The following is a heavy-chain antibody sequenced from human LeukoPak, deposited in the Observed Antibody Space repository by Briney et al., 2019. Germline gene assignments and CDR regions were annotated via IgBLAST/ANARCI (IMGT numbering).Heavy chain of an antibody. CDR2: IYYSGST. CDR1: GGSISSYY. D-gene: IGHD6-19*01. Sequence: DPSETLSLTCTVSGGSISSYYWSWIRQPPGKGLEWIGYIYYSGSTNYNPSLKSRVTMSIDTSKNHFSLKLTSVTAADTATYYCARETSLAGFASGLGFNYWGQGILVTVSS. J-gene: IGHJ4*02. CDR3: ARETSLAGFASGLGFNY. V-gene: IGHV4-59*01.